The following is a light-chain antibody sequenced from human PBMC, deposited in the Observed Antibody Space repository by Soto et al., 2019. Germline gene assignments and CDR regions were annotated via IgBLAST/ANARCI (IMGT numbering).Light chain of an antibody. V-gene: IGKV3-15*01. CDR1: QRVASN. J-gene: IGKJ1*01. CDR3: QQYNNWPRT. Sequence: VVLTQSPATLSLSPGERATLSCRASQRVASNLAWYQQKPGQAPRLLIYGASTRATGIPARFSGSGSGTEFTLAISSLQSEDFAVYYCQQYNNWPRTFGQGTKVDIK. CDR2: GAS.